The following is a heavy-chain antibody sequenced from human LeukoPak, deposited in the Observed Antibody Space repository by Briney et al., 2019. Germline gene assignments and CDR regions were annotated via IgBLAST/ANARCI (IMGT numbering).Heavy chain of an antibody. D-gene: IGHD3-16*02. Sequence: AASVKVSCKASGYTFTGYYMHWVRQAPGQGLEWMGWINPNSGGTNYAQKFQGRVTMTRDTSISTAYMELSRLRSDDTAVYYCARVLMITFGGVIAYNWFDPWGQGTLVTVSS. CDR2: INPNSGGT. V-gene: IGHV1-2*02. J-gene: IGHJ5*02. CDR1: GYTFTGYY. CDR3: ARVLMITFGGVIAYNWFDP.